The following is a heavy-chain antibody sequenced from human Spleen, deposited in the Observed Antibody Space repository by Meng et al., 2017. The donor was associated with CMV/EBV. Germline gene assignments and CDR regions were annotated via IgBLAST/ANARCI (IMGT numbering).Heavy chain of an antibody. CDR1: GYTFTSFA. CDR2: INGGNGKT. J-gene: IGHJ4*02. D-gene: IGHD5-12*01. Sequence: ASVKVSCKAFGYTFTSFAIQWVRQAPGQRFQWMGWINGGNGKTRYSEEFQGRVTLTRDTSASTVYMEVRSLTSEDMAVYYCARGTSAYDSVFFDSWGQGTLVTVSS. V-gene: IGHV1-3*03. CDR3: ARGTSAYDSVFFDS.